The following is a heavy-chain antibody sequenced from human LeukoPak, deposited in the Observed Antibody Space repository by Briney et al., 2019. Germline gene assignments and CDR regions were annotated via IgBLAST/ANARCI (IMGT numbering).Heavy chain of an antibody. CDR1: GGTFSSYA. D-gene: IGHD2-2*01. J-gene: IGHJ4*02. Sequence: GASVKVSCKASGGTFSSYAINWVRQAPGQGLEWMGGIIPIFGTANYAQKFQDRVTITADESTSTAYVELSSLRSEDTAIYYCASRLYCSNTRCRNFPFAYWGQGTLVTVSS. CDR2: IIPIFGTA. V-gene: IGHV1-69*13. CDR3: ASRLYCSNTRCRNFPFAY.